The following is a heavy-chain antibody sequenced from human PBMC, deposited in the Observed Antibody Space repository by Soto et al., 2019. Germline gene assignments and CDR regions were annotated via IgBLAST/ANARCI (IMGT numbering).Heavy chain of an antibody. J-gene: IGHJ4*02. V-gene: IGHV4-34*01. D-gene: IGHD2-15*01. CDR1: GGSFSGYY. CDR2: INHSGCT. Sequence: QVQLQQGGAGLLKPSETLSLTCAVYGGSFSGYYWSWIRQPPGKGLEWIGEINHSGCTNYNPSIKSRVTLSVDTSKNQFSLKLSSVTAADTAVYYCARGGRLLHFDYWGQGTLVTVSS. CDR3: ARGGRLLHFDY.